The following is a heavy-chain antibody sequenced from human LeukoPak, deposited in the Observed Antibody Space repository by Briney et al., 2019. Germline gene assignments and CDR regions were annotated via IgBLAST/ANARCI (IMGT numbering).Heavy chain of an antibody. CDR2: LNSDGSST. J-gene: IGHJ6*03. Sequence: GGSLRLSCAASGFTFSSYWMHWVRQAPGKGLVWVSRLNSDGSSTSYADSVKGRFTISRDNAKNTLYLQMNSLRAEDTAVYYCARGQAQQWLVSPWNYYYMDVWGKGTTVTISS. D-gene: IGHD6-19*01. V-gene: IGHV3-74*01. CDR1: GFTFSSYW. CDR3: ARGQAQQWLVSPWNYYYMDV.